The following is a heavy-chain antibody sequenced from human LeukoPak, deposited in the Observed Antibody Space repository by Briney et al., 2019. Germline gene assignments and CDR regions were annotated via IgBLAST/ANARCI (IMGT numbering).Heavy chain of an antibody. CDR2: MNGEGTTI. CDR1: GLTFRTTW. Sequence: GGSLRLSCAASGLTFRTTWMHWVRQAPGKGLMWVSRMNGEGTTIDYADSVKGRFTVSRDYAKNTLFLQMNNLRTEDTALYFCATARNFRFEYWGQGSLVIVSA. D-gene: IGHD1-7*01. V-gene: IGHV3-74*01. J-gene: IGHJ4*02. CDR3: ATARNFRFEY.